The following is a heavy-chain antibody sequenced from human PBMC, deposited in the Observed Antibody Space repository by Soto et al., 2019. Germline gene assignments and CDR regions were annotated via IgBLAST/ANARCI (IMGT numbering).Heavy chain of an antibody. J-gene: IGHJ4*02. CDR2: ISWNSGSI. CDR3: AKDKLGSGSFGFDY. V-gene: IGHV3-9*01. Sequence: EVQLVESGGGSVQPGRSLRLSCAASGFTFDDYAMHWVRQAPGKGLEWVSGISWNSGSIGYADSVKGRFTISRDNAKNSLYLQMNSLRAEDTALYYCAKDKLGSGSFGFDYWGQGTLVTVSS. D-gene: IGHD3-10*01. CDR1: GFTFDDYA.